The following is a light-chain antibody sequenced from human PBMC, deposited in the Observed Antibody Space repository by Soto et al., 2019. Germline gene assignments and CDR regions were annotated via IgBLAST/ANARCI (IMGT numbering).Light chain of an antibody. J-gene: IGKJ1*01. CDR1: QNIRNW. Sequence: DIQMTQSPSALSASVGDRVTITCRTSQNIRNWLAWYQQKPGKAPKLLIYKASTLESGFPSRFSGSGSGTEFTLAIRSLQPDDFATYYCQQYHSYSWTFGQGTKVDIK. CDR2: KAS. CDR3: QQYHSYSWT. V-gene: IGKV1-5*03.